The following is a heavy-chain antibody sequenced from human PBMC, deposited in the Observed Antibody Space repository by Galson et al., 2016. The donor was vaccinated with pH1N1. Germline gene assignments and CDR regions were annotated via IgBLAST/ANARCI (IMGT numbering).Heavy chain of an antibody. Sequence: SVKVSCKASGYIFTRDYFHWVRQAPGQGLEWMGVIDPSNGGTTFAQKFQGLVTMTRETSTSTVNMELSGLKSDATAVYYCIRDLGRLRDFWGQGTLVTVSS. V-gene: IGHV1-46*03. J-gene: IGHJ4*02. CDR2: IDPSNGGT. CDR3: IRDLGRLRDF. D-gene: IGHD7-27*01. CDR1: GYIFTRDY.